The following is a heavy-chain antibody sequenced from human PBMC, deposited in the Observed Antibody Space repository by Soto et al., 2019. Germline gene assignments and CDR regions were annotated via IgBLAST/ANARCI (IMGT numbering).Heavy chain of an antibody. D-gene: IGHD6-13*01. CDR2: ISGSGGST. Sequence: GGSLRLSCAASGFTFSSYAMNWVRQAPGKGLEWVSAISGSGGSTYYADSVKGRFTISRDNSKNTLYLQMNSLRAEDTAVYYCAKDDSFTSSWTTFDYWGQGTLVTVSS. CDR3: AKDDSFTSSWTTFDY. V-gene: IGHV3-23*01. CDR1: GFTFSSYA. J-gene: IGHJ4*02.